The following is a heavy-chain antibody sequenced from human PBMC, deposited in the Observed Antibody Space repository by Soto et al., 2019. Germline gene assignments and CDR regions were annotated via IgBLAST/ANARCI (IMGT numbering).Heavy chain of an antibody. CDR1: GYTFTIYA. V-gene: IGHV1-3*01. CDR2: INAGNGNT. CDR3: ARDDCSSTSCYPFDY. Sequence: ASVKVACKASGYTFTIYAMHWVLQAPGQRLEWMGWINAGNGNTKYSQKFQGRVTITRDKSTSTAYMELSSLRSEDTAVYYCARDDCSSTSCYPFDYWGQGTLVTVSS. D-gene: IGHD2-2*01. J-gene: IGHJ4*02.